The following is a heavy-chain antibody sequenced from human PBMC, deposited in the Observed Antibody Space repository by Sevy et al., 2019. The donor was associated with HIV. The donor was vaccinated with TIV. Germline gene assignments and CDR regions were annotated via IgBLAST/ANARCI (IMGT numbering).Heavy chain of an antibody. CDR3: AIAKSCGGACYHFDH. D-gene: IGHD2-21*02. CDR2: FDWDGSST. V-gene: IGHV3-20*04. CDR1: GFTFDDYG. Sequence: GGSLRLSCAASGFTFDDYGMSWVRLAPGKGLEWVSGFDWDGSSTGYADSVKGRFTISRDNVKNSLHLQMTSLRAEDTAFYYCAIAKSCGGACYHFDHWGQGTLVTVSS. J-gene: IGHJ4*02.